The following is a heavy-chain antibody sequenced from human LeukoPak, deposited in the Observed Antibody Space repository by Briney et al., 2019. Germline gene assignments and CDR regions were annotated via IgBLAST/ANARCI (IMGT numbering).Heavy chain of an antibody. D-gene: IGHD6-13*01. V-gene: IGHV4-34*01. CDR2: INHSGST. CDR3: ARALSSSWYKNWFDP. J-gene: IGHJ5*02. CDR1: GGSFSGYY. Sequence: SETLSLTRAVYGGSFSGYYWSWIRQPPGKGLGWIGEINHSGSTNYNPSLKSRVTISVDTSKNQFSLKLSSVTAADTAVYYCARALSSSWYKNWFDPWGQGTLVTVSS.